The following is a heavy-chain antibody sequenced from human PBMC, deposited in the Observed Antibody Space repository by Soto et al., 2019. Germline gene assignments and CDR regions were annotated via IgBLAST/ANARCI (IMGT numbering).Heavy chain of an antibody. Sequence: QVQLQESGPGLVQPSQTLSLTCTVSGGSISSGGYFWSWIRQHPGKGLEWIGSIYYSGSTYCNPSLENRITISVDTSKNQFSLKLSSVTAADTAVYYCARGVAIWGQGTMVTVSS. CDR2: IYYSGST. J-gene: IGHJ3*02. CDR3: ARGVAI. CDR1: GGSISSGGYF. D-gene: IGHD2-15*01. V-gene: IGHV4-31*03.